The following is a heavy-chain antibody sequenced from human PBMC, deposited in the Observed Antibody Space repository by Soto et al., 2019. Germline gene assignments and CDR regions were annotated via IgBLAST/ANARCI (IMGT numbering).Heavy chain of an antibody. D-gene: IGHD5-18*01. V-gene: IGHV4-30-4*01. CDR3: ARGRGYGFGIDY. Sequence: SETLSLTCTVSVGSVSSGDHYWSWIRQPPGRGLEAIAYILYTGTSYYNPSLNKRVTISVDTSKNMFSLRLRAVTAADTAVYYCARGRGYGFGIDYWGQGRVVTVYS. CDR2: ILYTGTS. J-gene: IGHJ4*02. CDR1: VGSVSSGDHY.